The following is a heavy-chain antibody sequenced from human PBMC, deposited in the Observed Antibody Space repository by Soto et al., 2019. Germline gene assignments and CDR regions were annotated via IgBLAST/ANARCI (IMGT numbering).Heavy chain of an antibody. CDR2: VNPISGGT. CDR3: ARDGGYSSGKGDY. Sequence: GASVKVSCKASGGTFSSYAIRWPRQAPEQGLEWMGWVNPISGGTNYAQKFQGRVTMTRDKSISTAYMELGRLRSDDTAGYYCARDGGYSSGKGDYWGQGTLVTVSS. J-gene: IGHJ4*02. D-gene: IGHD6-19*01. V-gene: IGHV1-2*02. CDR1: GGTFSSYA.